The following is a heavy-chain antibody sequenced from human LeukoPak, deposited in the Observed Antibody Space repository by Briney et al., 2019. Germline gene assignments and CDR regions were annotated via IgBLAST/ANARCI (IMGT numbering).Heavy chain of an antibody. CDR1: GYTFTGYY. CDR2: INPNSGGT. D-gene: IGHD3/OR15-3a*01. CDR3: ARVWTGYSLKDY. V-gene: IGHV1-2*02. Sequence: ASVKVSCKASGYTFTGYYMHWVRQAPGQGLEWMGWINPNSGGTNYARKFQGRVTMTRDTSISTAYMELSRLRSDDTAVYYCARVWTGYSLKDYWGQGTLVTVSS. J-gene: IGHJ4*02.